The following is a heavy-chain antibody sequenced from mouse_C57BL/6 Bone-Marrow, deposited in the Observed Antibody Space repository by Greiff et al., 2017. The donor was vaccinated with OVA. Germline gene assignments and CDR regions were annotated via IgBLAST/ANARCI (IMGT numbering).Heavy chain of an antibody. J-gene: IGHJ4*01. D-gene: IGHD1-1*01. CDR3: ARQGITTVVAGAMDY. CDR2: IDPSDSET. CDR1: GYTFTSYW. V-gene: IGHV1-52*01. Sequence: QVQLQQPGAELVRPGSSVKLSCKASGYTFTSYWMHWVKQRPIQGLEWIGNIDPSDSETHYNQKFKDKATLTVDKSSSTAYMQLSSLTSEDSAVYYWARQGITTVVAGAMDYWGQGTSVTVSS.